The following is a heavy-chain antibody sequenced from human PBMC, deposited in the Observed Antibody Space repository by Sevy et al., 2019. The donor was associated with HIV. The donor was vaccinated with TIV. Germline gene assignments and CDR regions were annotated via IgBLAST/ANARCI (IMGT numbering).Heavy chain of an antibody. Sequence: GGSLRLSCAASGFTFSSYWMSWVRQAPGKGLEWVANIKQDGSEKYYVDSVKGRFTIYRDNAKNSLYLQMNSLRAEDTAVYYCARYREWLATGWFDPWGQGTLVTVSS. J-gene: IGHJ5*02. CDR3: ARYREWLATGWFDP. CDR1: GFTFSSYW. D-gene: IGHD6-19*01. CDR2: IKQDGSEK. V-gene: IGHV3-7*01.